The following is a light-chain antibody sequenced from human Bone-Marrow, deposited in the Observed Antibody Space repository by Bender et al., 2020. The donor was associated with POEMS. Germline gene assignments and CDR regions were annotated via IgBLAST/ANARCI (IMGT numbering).Light chain of an antibody. CDR3: SSYTSTTTHV. CDR1: SRDVGGYDY. Sequence: QSAMTQPASVSGSPGQSITISCSGTSRDVGGYDYVSWYQHHPGKAPKLLIYAVTNRPSGVSNRFSGSKSGNTASLTISGLQAEDEADYYCSSYTSTTTHVFGTGTKVTVL. J-gene: IGLJ1*01. V-gene: IGLV2-14*03. CDR2: AVT.